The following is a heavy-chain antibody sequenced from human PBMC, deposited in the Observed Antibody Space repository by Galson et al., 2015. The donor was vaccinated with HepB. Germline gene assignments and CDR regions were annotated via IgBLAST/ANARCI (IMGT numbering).Heavy chain of an antibody. V-gene: IGHV3-64D*06. J-gene: IGHJ2*01. Sequence: SLRLSCAASGFTFSSYAMHWVRQAPGKGLEYVSAISSNGGSTYYADSVKGRFTISRDNSKNTLYLQMSSLRAEDTAVYYCVKVFSAEWDYWYFDLWGRGTLVTVSS. CDR3: VKVFSAEWDYWYFDL. CDR1: GFTFSSYA. CDR2: ISSNGGST. D-gene: IGHD1-26*01.